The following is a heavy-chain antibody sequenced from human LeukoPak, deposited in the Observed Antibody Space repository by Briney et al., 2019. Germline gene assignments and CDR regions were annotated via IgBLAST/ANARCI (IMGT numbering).Heavy chain of an antibody. CDR1: GYTFTSYD. Sequence: ASVKVSCKASGYTFTSYDINWVRQATGQGLEWMGWMNPNSGNTGYAQEFQGRVTMTRNTSISTAYMELSSLRSEDTAVYYCARVDYGDYGFDPWGQGTLVTVSS. CDR2: MNPNSGNT. V-gene: IGHV1-8*01. J-gene: IGHJ5*02. CDR3: ARVDYGDYGFDP. D-gene: IGHD4-17*01.